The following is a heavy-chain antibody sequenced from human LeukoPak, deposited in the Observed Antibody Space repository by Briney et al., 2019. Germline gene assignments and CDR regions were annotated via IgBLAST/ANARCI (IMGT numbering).Heavy chain of an antibody. Sequence: KPSETLSLTCAVYGGSFSGYYWSWIRQPPGKGLEWIGEINHSGSTNYNPSLKRRVTISVDTSKNQFSLKLSSVTAADTAVYYCAREWVVIGYFDYWGQGTLVTVSS. CDR2: INHSGST. CDR1: GGSFSGYY. V-gene: IGHV4-34*01. CDR3: AREWVVIGYFDY. J-gene: IGHJ4*02. D-gene: IGHD2-21*01.